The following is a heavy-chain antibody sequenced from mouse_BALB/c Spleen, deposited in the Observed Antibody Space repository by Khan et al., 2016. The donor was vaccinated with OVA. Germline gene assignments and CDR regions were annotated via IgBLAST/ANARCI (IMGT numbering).Heavy chain of an antibody. V-gene: IGHV1S41*01. Sequence: DLVKPGASVKLSCKASGYTFTSYWINWIKQRPGQGLEWIGRISPGSGTPYYNEMFKGKAPLTLDTSSSTAYIQLSSLSSEDSAVYFCVRENYDGSSHYAMDYWGQGTSVTVSS. CDR1: GYTFTSYW. J-gene: IGHJ4*01. D-gene: IGHD1-1*01. CDR3: VRENYDGSSHYAMDY. CDR2: ISPGSGTP.